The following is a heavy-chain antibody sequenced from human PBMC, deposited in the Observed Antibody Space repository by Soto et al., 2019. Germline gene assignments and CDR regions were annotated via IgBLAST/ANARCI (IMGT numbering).Heavy chain of an antibody. J-gene: IGHJ4*02. Sequence: PGGSLRLSCAASGFPFSSYSMNWVRQAPGKGLEWVSYISSGTSTIYYADSVKGRFTISRDNAKNSLYLQMNSLRAEDTAVYYCARTPRSSYGKSHYWGKGTLVTVSS. CDR1: GFPFSSYS. D-gene: IGHD4-4*01. CDR2: ISSGTSTI. CDR3: ARTPRSSYGKSHY. V-gene: IGHV3-48*01.